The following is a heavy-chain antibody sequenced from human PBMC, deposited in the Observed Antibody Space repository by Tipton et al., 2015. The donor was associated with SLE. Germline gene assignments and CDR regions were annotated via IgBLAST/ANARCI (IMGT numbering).Heavy chain of an antibody. CDR3: AKDLQQLAYDAFDI. D-gene: IGHD6-13*01. CDR2: INWNGGST. Sequence: SLRLSCAASGFTFSSYEMNWVRQAPGKGLEWVSGINWNGGSTGYADSVKGRFTISRDNAKNSLYLQMNSLRAEDTAVYYCAKDLQQLAYDAFDIWGQGTMVTVSS. CDR1: GFTFSSYE. V-gene: IGHV3-20*04. J-gene: IGHJ3*02.